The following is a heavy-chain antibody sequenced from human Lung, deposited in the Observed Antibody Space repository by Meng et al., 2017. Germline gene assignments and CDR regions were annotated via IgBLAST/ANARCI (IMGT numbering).Heavy chain of an antibody. CDR2: INHSGST. D-gene: IGHD4-11*01. V-gene: IGHV4-34*01. CDR1: GGSFSDYY. CDR3: ARGPTTMAHDFDY. Sequence: QAQLQQGGEGLLKPSETLSLTCFVSGGSFSDYYWSWIRQPPGKGLEWIGEINHSGSTNYNPSLESRATISVDTSQNNLSLKLSSVTAADSAVYYCARGPTTMAHDFDYWGQGTLVTVSS. J-gene: IGHJ4*02.